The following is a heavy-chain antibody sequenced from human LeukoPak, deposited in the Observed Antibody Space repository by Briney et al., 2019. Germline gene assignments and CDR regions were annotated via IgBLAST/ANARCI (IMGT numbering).Heavy chain of an antibody. CDR3: ARDTAYGSGSYTPDYYGMDV. Sequence: TSETLSLTCAVSGGSISSGGHSWSWIRQPPGKGLEGIGYIYHSGSTYYNPSLKSRVTISVDRSKNQFSLKLSSVTAADTAVYYCARDTAYGSGSYTPDYYGMDVWGKGTTVTVSS. CDR1: GGSISSGGHS. CDR2: IYHSGST. D-gene: IGHD3-10*01. J-gene: IGHJ6*04. V-gene: IGHV4-30-2*01.